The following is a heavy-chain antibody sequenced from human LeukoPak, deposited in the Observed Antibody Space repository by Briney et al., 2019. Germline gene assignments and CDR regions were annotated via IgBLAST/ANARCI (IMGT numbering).Heavy chain of an antibody. J-gene: IGHJ4*02. CDR3: ARGYSSSWRLDY. D-gene: IGHD6-13*01. CDR2: ISYDGSNK. CDR1: GFTFSSYA. Sequence: GGSLRLSCAASGFTFSSYAMHWVRQAPGKGLECVAVISYDGSNKYYADTVKGRFTISRDNYKNTLYLQMNSLRAEDTAVYYCARGYSSSWRLDYWGQGTLVTVSS. V-gene: IGHV3-30-3*01.